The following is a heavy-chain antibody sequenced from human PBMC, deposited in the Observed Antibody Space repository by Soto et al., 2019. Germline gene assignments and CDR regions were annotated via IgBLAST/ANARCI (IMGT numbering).Heavy chain of an antibody. CDR3: ARRKLGELLFVFDN. Sequence: PGESLKISCQGSGYNFSMYWIAWVRQMPGKGLEWVAIIYPGDSDARYGPAFRGQVTVSVDKSISTAYIQWSSLKASDTGMYYCARRKLGELLFVFDNWGQGTLGTVSS. V-gene: IGHV5-51*01. J-gene: IGHJ4*02. CDR2: IYPGDSDA. D-gene: IGHD3-16*02. CDR1: GYNFSMYW.